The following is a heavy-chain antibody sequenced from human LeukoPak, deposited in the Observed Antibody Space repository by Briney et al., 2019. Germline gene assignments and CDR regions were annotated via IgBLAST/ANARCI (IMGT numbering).Heavy chain of an antibody. CDR2: IIPIFGTA. J-gene: IGHJ6*03. Sequence: GSSVKVSCKASGGTFSSYAISWVRQAPGQGLEWMGGIIPIFGTANYAQKFQGRVTITADKSTSTAYMELSSLRSEDTAVYYCARSSGSSILYYYYYYMDVWGKGTTVTVSS. CDR3: ARSSGSSILYYYYYYMDV. CDR1: GGTFSSYA. V-gene: IGHV1-69*06. D-gene: IGHD1-26*01.